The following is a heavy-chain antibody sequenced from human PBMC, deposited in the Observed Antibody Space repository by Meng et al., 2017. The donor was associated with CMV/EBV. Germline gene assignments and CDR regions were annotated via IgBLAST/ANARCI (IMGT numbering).Heavy chain of an antibody. CDR1: GYTFTGYY. Sequence: CKASGYTFTGYYMHWVRQASGQGLEWMGWINPNSGGTNYAQKFQGRVTMTRDTSISTAYMELSRLRSDDTAVYYCARVSSSEGGIDYWGQGTLVTVSS. D-gene: IGHD6-6*01. V-gene: IGHV1-2*02. CDR2: INPNSGGT. J-gene: IGHJ4*02. CDR3: ARVSSSEGGIDY.